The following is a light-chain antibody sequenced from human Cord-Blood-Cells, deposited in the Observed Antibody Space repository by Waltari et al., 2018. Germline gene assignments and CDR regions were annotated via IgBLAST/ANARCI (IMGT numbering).Light chain of an antibody. CDR2: WAS. CDR3: QQYYSTPLT. Sequence: IVMTHSPDSLAVSLGERATINCKSSQSVLYSSNNKNYVAWYQQKPGQPPKLLIYWASTREAGVPDRFSGSGSGKDFTLTISSLKAEDVAVYYCQQYYSTPLTFGGGTKVEIK. CDR1: QSVLYSSNNKNY. J-gene: IGKJ4*01. V-gene: IGKV4-1*01.